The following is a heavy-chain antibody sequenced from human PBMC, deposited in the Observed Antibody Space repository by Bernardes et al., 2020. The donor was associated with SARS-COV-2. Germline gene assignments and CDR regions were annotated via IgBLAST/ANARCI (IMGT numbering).Heavy chain of an antibody. CDR3: ARDPWGDSVPQNYWYFDL. Sequence: SETLPLTCAVYGGSFTDYYWTWIRQPPGKALEWVGDIDHRGSGNYNPSLKSRVTISLDKSKNQFSLKLTSVTAADTAVYYCARDPWGDSVPQNYWYFDLWGRGTLVTVSS. CDR2: IDHRGSG. D-gene: IGHD2-21*02. V-gene: IGHV4-34*01. CDR1: GGSFTDYY. J-gene: IGHJ2*01.